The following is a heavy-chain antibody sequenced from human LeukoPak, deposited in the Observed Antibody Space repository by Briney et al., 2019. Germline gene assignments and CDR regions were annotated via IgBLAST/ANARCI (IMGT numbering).Heavy chain of an antibody. D-gene: IGHD6-13*01. V-gene: IGHV1-2*02. CDR1: GYTFTGYY. J-gene: IGHJ4*02. CDR3: ARVPGIAAAGTFY. CDR2: INPNSGGT. Sequence: ASVKVPCKASGYTFTGYYMHWVRQPPGQGLEWMGWINPNSGGTNYAQKFQGRVTMTRDTSISTAYMELSRLRSDDTAVYYCARVPGIAAAGTFYWGQGTLVTVSS.